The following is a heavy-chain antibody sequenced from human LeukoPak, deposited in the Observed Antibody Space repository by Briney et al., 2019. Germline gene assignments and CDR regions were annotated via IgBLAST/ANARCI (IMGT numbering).Heavy chain of an antibody. CDR2: SYHSGST. D-gene: IGHD5-18*01. Sequence: PSGTLSLTCAVSGGSISSSNWWSWVRQPPGEGLEWIGESYHSGSTTYNPSLKSRVTISVDKSKNQFSLKLSSVTAADTAVYYCAGVDTAMVKDYWGQGTLVTVSS. CDR3: AGVDTAMVKDY. J-gene: IGHJ4*02. V-gene: IGHV4-4*02. CDR1: GGSISSSNW.